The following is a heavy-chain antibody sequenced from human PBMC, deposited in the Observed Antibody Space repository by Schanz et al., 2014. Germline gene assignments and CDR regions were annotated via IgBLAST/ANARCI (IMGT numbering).Heavy chain of an antibody. D-gene: IGHD3-9*01. Sequence: VQLVESGGGLVQPGGSLRLSCGGSGFTFSTYAMSWVRQAPGKGLEWVAAMSYDGSIKYYGDSVKGRFTISRDNSKNTLYLQMNSLRAEDTAVYYCAKQIHYDILTVTRNWGQGTLVTVSS. V-gene: IGHV3-33*08. J-gene: IGHJ4*02. CDR2: MSYDGSIK. CDR1: GFTFSTYA. CDR3: AKQIHYDILTVTRN.